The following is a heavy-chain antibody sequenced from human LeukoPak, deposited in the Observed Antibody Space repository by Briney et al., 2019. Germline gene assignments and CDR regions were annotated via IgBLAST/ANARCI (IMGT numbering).Heavy chain of an antibody. Sequence: SETLSLTRAVYGGSFSGYYWSWIRQPPGKGLEWIGEINHSGSTNYNPSFKSRVTISVDTSKNQFSLKLSSVTAADTAVYYCASSRSDIVVVPAAIGGYWGQGTLVTVSS. D-gene: IGHD2-2*02. V-gene: IGHV4-34*01. CDR1: GGSFSGYY. J-gene: IGHJ4*02. CDR2: INHSGST. CDR3: ASSRSDIVVVPAAIGGY.